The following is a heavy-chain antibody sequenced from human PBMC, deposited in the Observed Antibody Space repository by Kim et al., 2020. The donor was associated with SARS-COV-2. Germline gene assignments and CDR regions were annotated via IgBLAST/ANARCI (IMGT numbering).Heavy chain of an antibody. CDR2: IYYSGST. Sequence: SETLSLTCTVSGGSISSGGYYWSWIRQHPGKGLEWIGYIYYSGSTYYNPSLKSRVTISVDTSKNQFSLKLSSVTAADTAVYYCARSSPTLITMIVPDAFDIWGQGTMVTVSS. CDR3: ARSSPTLITMIVPDAFDI. V-gene: IGHV4-31*03. J-gene: IGHJ3*02. D-gene: IGHD3-22*01. CDR1: GGSISSGGYY.